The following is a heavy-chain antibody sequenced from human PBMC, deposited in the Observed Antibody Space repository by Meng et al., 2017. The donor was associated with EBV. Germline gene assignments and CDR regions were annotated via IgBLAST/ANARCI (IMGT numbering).Heavy chain of an antibody. CDR1: GGTFRSDA. D-gene: IGHD3-10*01. CDR2: LIPMSGAP. V-gene: IGHV1-69*01. CDR3: ASESGRGFTPDY. Sequence: QGQLQQSGAEGKKPGSSVKVSCRTSGGTFRSDAVSWVRQAPGQGLEWMGGLIPMSGAPHYAQKFQDRVTIIADESTSTHSMELNNLRSEDTAMYYCASESGRGFTPDYWGQGTLVTVSS. J-gene: IGHJ4*02.